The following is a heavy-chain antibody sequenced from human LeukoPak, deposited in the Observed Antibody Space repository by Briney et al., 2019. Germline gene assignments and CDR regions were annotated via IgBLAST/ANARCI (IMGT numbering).Heavy chain of an antibody. V-gene: IGHV4-34*01. CDR1: GGSFSGYY. D-gene: IGHD3-16*01. J-gene: IGHJ4*02. CDR2: INHSGST. Sequence: SETLSLTCAVDGGSFSGYYWSWVRQPPGKGLEWIGEINHSGSTNYNPSLKSRVTISVDTSKNQFSLKLSSVTAADTAVYYCASGYDLGGLVDYWGQGTLVTVSS. CDR3: ASGYDLGGLVDY.